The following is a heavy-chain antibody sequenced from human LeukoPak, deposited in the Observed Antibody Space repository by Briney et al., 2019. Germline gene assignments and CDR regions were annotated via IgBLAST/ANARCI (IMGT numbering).Heavy chain of an antibody. Sequence: PGGSLRLSCAASGLTFSNYWMHWVRQAPGKGLEWVAFISYDGSTKYYADSVKGRFTISRDNSQNTLDLQMNSLRAEDTAVYYCARDLSERYSTDYWGQGTLVTVSS. CDR1: GLTFSNYW. D-gene: IGHD1-26*01. J-gene: IGHJ4*02. CDR2: ISYDGSTK. CDR3: ARDLSERYSTDY. V-gene: IGHV3-30*03.